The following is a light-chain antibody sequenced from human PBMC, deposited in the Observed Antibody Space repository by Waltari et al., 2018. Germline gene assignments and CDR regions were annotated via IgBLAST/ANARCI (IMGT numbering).Light chain of an antibody. CDR1: QSVSSSY. CDR2: GTS. Sequence: EIVLTQPPGTLSLSPGERATLSCRASQSVSSSYLAWYQQKPGQAPRLLIYGTSSRATGIPDRFSGSGSGTDFTLTIGRLEPEDFAVYYCQQYDNSPYTFGQGTKLEIK. V-gene: IGKV3-20*01. CDR3: QQYDNSPYT. J-gene: IGKJ2*01.